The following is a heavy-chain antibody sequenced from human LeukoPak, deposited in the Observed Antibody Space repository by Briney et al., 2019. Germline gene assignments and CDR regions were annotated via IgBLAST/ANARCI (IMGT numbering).Heavy chain of an antibody. V-gene: IGHV4-59*08. CDR2: IYYSGST. J-gene: IGHJ5*02. Sequence: PSETLSLTCTVSGGSISSYYWSWIRQPPGKGLEWIGYIYYSGSTNYNPSLKSRVTISVDTSKNQFSPKLSSVTAADTAVYYCARHPGVLWFGELLSYNWFDPWGQGTLVTVSS. D-gene: IGHD3-10*01. CDR1: GGSISSYY. CDR3: ARHPGVLWFGELLSYNWFDP.